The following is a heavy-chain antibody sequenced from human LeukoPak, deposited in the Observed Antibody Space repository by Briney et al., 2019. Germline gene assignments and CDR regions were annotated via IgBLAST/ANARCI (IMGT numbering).Heavy chain of an antibody. V-gene: IGHV4-34*01. CDR1: GGSFSGYY. D-gene: IGHD2-8*01. Sequence: SETLSLTCAVYGGSFSGYYWSWIRQPPGKGLEWIGEINHSGSTNYNPSLKSRVTISVDTSKNQFSLKLSSVTAADTAVYYCARGVRMVYAPWYFDLWGRGTLVTVSS. CDR3: ARGVRMVYAPWYFDL. J-gene: IGHJ2*01. CDR2: INHSGST.